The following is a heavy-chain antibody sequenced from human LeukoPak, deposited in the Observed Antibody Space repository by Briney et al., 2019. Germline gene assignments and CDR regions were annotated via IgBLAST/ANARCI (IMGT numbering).Heavy chain of an antibody. CDR1: GYTLTELS. CDR3: ATAGNYDFWSGYKNWFDP. D-gene: IGHD3-3*01. CDR2: FDPEDGET. V-gene: IGHV1-24*01. Sequence: ASVTVSCKVSGYTLTELSMHWVRQAPGKGLEWMGGFDPEDGETIYAQKFQGRVTMTEDTSTDTAYMELSSLRSEDTAVYYCATAGNYDFWSGYKNWFDPWGQGTLVTVSS. J-gene: IGHJ5*02.